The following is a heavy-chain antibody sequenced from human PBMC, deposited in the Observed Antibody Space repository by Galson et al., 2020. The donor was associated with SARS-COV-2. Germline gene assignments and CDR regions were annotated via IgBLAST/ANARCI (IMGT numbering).Heavy chain of an antibody. D-gene: IGHD3-3*01. CDR3: ARGPPVGRAYYDFWSGYQD. Sequence: ASVKVSCKASGYTFTGYYMHWVRQAPGQGLEWMGWINPNSGGTNYAQKFQGWVTMTRDTSISTAYMELSRLRSDDTAVYYCARGPPVGRAYYDFWSGYQDWGQGTLVTVSS. V-gene: IGHV1-2*04. J-gene: IGHJ4*02. CDR2: INPNSGGT. CDR1: GYTFTGYY.